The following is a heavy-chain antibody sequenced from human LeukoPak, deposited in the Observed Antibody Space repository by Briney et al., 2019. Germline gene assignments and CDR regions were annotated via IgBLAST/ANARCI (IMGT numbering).Heavy chain of an antibody. CDR3: ARAGGYGDYSIYYYGMDV. CDR1: GYTFNSND. CDR2: MNPNSGNT. J-gene: IGHJ6*02. D-gene: IGHD4-17*01. V-gene: IGHV1-8*01. Sequence: ASVKVSCKASGYTFNSNDINWVRQATGQGLEWMGWMNPNSGNTGYAQRFQGRVIMTRNTSISTAYMELSSLRSDDTAVYYCARAGGYGDYSIYYYGMDVWGQGTTVTVSS.